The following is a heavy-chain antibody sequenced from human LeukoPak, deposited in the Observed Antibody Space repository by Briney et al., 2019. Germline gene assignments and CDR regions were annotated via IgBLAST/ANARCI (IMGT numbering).Heavy chain of an antibody. CDR3: ARLVYYDSSGYYLRTYYFDY. CDR1: GDSVSNDFYY. V-gene: IGHV4-39*01. D-gene: IGHD3-22*01. CDR2: LSHRGYT. Sequence: NTSETLSLTCTVSGDSVSNDFYYWGWIRQPPGKGLEWVACLSHRGYTWYNPSLESRVTISVDTSKNQFSLKLSSVTAADTAVYYCARLVYYDSSGYYLRTYYFDYWGQGTLVTVSS. J-gene: IGHJ4*02.